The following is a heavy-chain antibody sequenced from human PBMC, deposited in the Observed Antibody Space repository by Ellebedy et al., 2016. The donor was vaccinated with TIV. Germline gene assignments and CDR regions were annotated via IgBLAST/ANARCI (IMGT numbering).Heavy chain of an antibody. J-gene: IGHJ4*02. Sequence: GGSLRLSXAASGFTFSSYAMSWVRQAPGKGLEWVSAISGSGGSTYYADSVKGRFTISRDNSKNTLYLQMNSLRAEDTAVYYCARDQEGLSGWYQGPIDYWGQGTLLTVSS. V-gene: IGHV3-23*01. D-gene: IGHD6-19*01. CDR1: GFTFSSYA. CDR3: ARDQEGLSGWYQGPIDY. CDR2: ISGSGGST.